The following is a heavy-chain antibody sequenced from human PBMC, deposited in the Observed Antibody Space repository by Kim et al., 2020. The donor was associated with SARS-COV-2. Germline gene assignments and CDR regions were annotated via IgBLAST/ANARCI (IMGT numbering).Heavy chain of an antibody. V-gene: IGHV3-30-3*01. J-gene: IGHJ4*01. CDR1: GFTFSSYA. CDR3: ARDKRPYSSGWYLDY. CDR2: ISYDGSNK. D-gene: IGHD6-19*01. Sequence: GGSLRLSCAASGFTFSSYAMHWVRQAPGKGLEWVAVISYDGSNKYYADSVKGRFTISRDNSKNTLYLQMNSLRAEDTAVYYCARDKRPYSSGWYLDYWG.